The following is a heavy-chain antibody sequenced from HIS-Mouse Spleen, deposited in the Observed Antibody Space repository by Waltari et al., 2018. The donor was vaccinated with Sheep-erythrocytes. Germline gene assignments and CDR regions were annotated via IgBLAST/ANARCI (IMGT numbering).Heavy chain of an antibody. V-gene: IGHV3-15*01. D-gene: IGHD1-26*01. J-gene: IGHJ4*02. CDR2: IKSKTDGGTT. Sequence: EVQLVESGGGLVKPGGSLRLSCAASGFTFSNAWMSWVRQATGKGLEWVCRIKSKTDGGTTDYAAPVKGRFTISRDDSKNTLYLQMNSLKTEDTAVYYCTTEGVGDYWGQGTLVTVSS. CDR1: GFTFSNAW. CDR3: TTEGVGDY.